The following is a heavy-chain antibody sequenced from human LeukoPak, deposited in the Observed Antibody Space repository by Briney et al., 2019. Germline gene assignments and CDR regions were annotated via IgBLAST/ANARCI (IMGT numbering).Heavy chain of an antibody. CDR3: ARRYFDY. V-gene: IGHV3-7*01. Sequence: GGSLRLSCAASGFTFSSYSMNWVRQAPGKGLEWVANIKEDGSEKYYVDSVKGRFTISRDNAKNSLYLQMNSLRAEDTAVYYCARRYFDYWGQGTLVTVSP. CDR2: IKEDGSEK. J-gene: IGHJ4*02. CDR1: GFTFSSYS.